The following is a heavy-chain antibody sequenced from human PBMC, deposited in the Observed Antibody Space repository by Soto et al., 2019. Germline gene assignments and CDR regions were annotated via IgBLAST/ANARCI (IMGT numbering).Heavy chain of an antibody. D-gene: IGHD5-12*01. CDR1: GYTFTSYG. Sequence: ASVKVSCKASGYTFTSYGISWVRQAPGQGLEWMGWISADNGNTNYAQKLQGRVTMTTDTSTSTAYMELRSLGSDDTAVYYCARDFGDSGYEPFDYWGQGTLVTVSS. CDR3: ARDFGDSGYEPFDY. V-gene: IGHV1-18*01. CDR2: ISADNGNT. J-gene: IGHJ4*02.